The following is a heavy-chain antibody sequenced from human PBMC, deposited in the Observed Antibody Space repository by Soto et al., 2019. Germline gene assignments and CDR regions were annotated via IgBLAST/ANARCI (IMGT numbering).Heavy chain of an antibody. V-gene: IGHV1-8*01. CDR3: ARAGRITIFGVAADDAFDI. CDR1: GYTFTPYD. Sequence: ASLKVSCKASGYTFTPYDIHWVRPAPGKRLEWMGWMNPNSGNTGYAQKFQGRVTMTRNTSISTAYMELSSLRSEDTAVYYCARAGRITIFGVAADDAFDIWGQGTMVTVSS. D-gene: IGHD3-3*01. CDR2: MNPNSGNT. J-gene: IGHJ3*02.